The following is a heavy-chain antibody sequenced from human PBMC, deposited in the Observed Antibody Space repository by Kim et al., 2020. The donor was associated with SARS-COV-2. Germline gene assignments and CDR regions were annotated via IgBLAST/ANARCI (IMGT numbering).Heavy chain of an antibody. CDR3: ARVPFGDLSADYFDL. V-gene: IGHV3-11*01. CDR2: ISSSGSYV. Sequence: GGTLRLSCAASGFTFSDYYMTWVRQAPGKGLEWVSYISSSGSYVNYADSVKGRFTISRDNAKNSLYLQMSSLRAEDTALYYCARVPFGDLSADYFDLWG. J-gene: IGHJ4*01. CDR1: GFTFSDYY. D-gene: IGHD3-10*01.